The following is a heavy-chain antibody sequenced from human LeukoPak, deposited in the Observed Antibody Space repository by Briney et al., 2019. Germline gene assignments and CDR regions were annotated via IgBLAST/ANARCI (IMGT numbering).Heavy chain of an antibody. D-gene: IGHD3-22*01. CDR2: IYYSGTT. CDR1: GGSNSNYY. Sequence: SETLSLTCTVSGGSNSNYYWSWIRQPPGKGLEWIGYIYYSGTTNYNPSLKSRVTISVDTSKNQFSLKLSSVAAADTAVYYCARASYSYDISGWVPFDYWGQGTLVTVSS. V-gene: IGHV4-59*08. CDR3: ARASYSYDISGWVPFDY. J-gene: IGHJ4*02.